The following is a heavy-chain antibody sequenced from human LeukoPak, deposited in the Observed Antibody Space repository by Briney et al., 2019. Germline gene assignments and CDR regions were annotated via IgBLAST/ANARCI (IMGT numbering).Heavy chain of an antibody. CDR2: IYYSGST. J-gene: IGHJ4*02. V-gene: IGHV4-39*01. Sequence: SETLSLTCTVSGGSISSSSYYWGWIRQPPGKGLEWIGSIYYSGSTYYNPSLKSRVTISVDTSKNQFSLQLNSVTPEDTAVYYCAHELYSGYDGIDYWGQGTLVTVSS. D-gene: IGHD5-12*01. CDR1: GGSISSSSYY. CDR3: AHELYSGYDGIDY.